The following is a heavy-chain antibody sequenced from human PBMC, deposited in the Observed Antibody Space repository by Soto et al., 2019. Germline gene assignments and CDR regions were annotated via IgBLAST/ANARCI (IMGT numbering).Heavy chain of an antibody. CDR1: GYTFTSYD. CDR2: TNPNSGNT. Sequence: VASVKVSCKASGYTFTSYDINWVRQATGQGLEWMGWTNPNSGNTVYAQKFQGRVTMTRNTSVSTAYMELGSLRSEDTAVYYCARERSYGMDVWGQGTTVTVSS. V-gene: IGHV1-8*01. J-gene: IGHJ6*02. D-gene: IGHD3-16*01. CDR3: ARERSYGMDV.